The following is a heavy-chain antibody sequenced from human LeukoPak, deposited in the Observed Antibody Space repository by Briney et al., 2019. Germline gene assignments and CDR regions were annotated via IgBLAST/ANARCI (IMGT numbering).Heavy chain of an antibody. CDR1: GGSFSGYY. V-gene: IGHV4-34*01. D-gene: IGHD3/OR15-3a*01. J-gene: IGHJ4*02. CDR2: ISHSGST. Sequence: SETLSLTCAVYGGSFSGYYWSWIRQPPGKGLEWIGEISHSGSTNYNPSLKSRVTISVDTSKNQFSLKLSSVTAADTAVYYCAGGRRWTGYGVYWGQGTLVTVSS. CDR3: AGGRRWTGYGVY.